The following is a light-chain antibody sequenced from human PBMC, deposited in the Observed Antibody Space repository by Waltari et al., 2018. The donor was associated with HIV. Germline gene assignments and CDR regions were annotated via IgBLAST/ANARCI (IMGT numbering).Light chain of an antibody. CDR2: DAV. J-gene: IGKJ2*01. CDR1: QSVSTY. CDR3: QQRGDWPPMYT. V-gene: IGKV3-11*01. Sequence: EIVLTQSPGTLSLSPGETATLSCRASQSVSTYLAWYQQKPGQAPRLLIYDAVRRATGIPDRFSGSGSGTDFTLTISALEPGDFAVYYCQQRGDWPPMYTLGQGTKLQIK.